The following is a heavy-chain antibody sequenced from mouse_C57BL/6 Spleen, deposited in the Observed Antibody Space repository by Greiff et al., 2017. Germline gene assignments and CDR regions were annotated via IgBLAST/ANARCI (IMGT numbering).Heavy chain of an antibody. Sequence: QVQLQQSGAELVRPGASVKLSCKASGYTFTDYYINWVKQRPGQGLEWIARIYPGSGNTYYNEKFKGKATLTAEKSSSTAYMQLSSLTSEDSAVYFCARSLGQGYWYFDVWGTGTTVTVSS. V-gene: IGHV1-76*01. CDR2: IYPGSGNT. CDR3: ARSLGQGYWYFDV. J-gene: IGHJ1*03. D-gene: IGHD4-1*01. CDR1: GYTFTDYY.